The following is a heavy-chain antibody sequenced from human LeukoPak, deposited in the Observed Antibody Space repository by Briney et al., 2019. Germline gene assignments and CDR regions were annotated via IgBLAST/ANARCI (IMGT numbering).Heavy chain of an antibody. D-gene: IGHD4/OR15-4a*01. CDR3: ARSLTNLIFDY. CDR2: IYAGDSDT. Sequence: GESLKISCKGSGYSFTSYWIAWVRQMPGKGLEWMGIIYAGDSDTRYSPPFQGQVTISADKSISTAYLQWSSLKASDTAMYYCARSLTNLIFDYWGQGTLVTVSS. V-gene: IGHV5-51*01. J-gene: IGHJ4*02. CDR1: GYSFTSYW.